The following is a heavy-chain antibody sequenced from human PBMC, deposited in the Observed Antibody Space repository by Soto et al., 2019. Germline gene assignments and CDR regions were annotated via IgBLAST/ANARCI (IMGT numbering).Heavy chain of an antibody. CDR1: GFTFSSYA. CDR2: ISGRGGST. J-gene: IGHJ4*02. D-gene: IGHD2-2*01. CDR3: AKVLCRLCGCNCGVFFDS. V-gene: IGHV3-23*01. Sequence: GGSLRLSCASSGFTFSSYAMSGVRQAPGKGLDWASAISGRGGSTYYADSVKGRFTISRDNSKNTLYLQMNSLRAEDTSVYYCAKVLCRLCGCNCGVFFDSCGQGTLVTVCS.